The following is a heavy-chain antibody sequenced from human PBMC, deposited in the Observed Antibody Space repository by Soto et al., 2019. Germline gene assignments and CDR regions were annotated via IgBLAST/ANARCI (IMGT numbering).Heavy chain of an antibody. CDR3: ARHGPWSYVL. J-gene: IGHJ4*02. CDR2: LYYSANT. Sequence: QLQLQESGPGLVKPSETLSLTCTVSGDSISSSSYYWGWIRQPPGKGLEWIVSLYYSANTYYNPSLKSRVTISVDTSNYQFSLRLNSVTAADTAVYYCARHGPWSYVLWGQGTLVSVSS. V-gene: IGHV4-39*01. D-gene: IGHD2-21*01. CDR1: GDSISSSSYY.